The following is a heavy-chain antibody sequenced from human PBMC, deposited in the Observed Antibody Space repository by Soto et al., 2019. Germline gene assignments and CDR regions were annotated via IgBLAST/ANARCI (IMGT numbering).Heavy chain of an antibody. V-gene: IGHV3-53*01. D-gene: IGHD3-22*01. J-gene: IGHJ5*02. CDR3: ARENYYDSSGYYPNWFDP. CDR2: IYSGGST. CDR1: GFTVSSNY. Sequence: PGGSLRLSCAASGFTVSSNYMSWVRQAPGKGLEWVSVIYSGGSTYYADSVKGRFTISRDNSKNTLYLQMNSLRAEDTAVYYCARENYYDSSGYYPNWFDPWGQGTLVTVSS.